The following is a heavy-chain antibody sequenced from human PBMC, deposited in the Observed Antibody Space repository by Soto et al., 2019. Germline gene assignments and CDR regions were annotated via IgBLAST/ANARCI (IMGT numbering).Heavy chain of an antibody. CDR3: AAKLGTTHYFDF. D-gene: IGHD7-27*01. J-gene: IGHJ4*02. Sequence: QVQLQESGPGLVQPSQTLSLTCSFSGDPVSSGSYYWTWVRQHPVKGLEWIGYIYHTGSTYYNPSLQSRLIMSIDTSKNQFSLHLYSVTAADTAVYFCAAKLGTTHYFDFWGKGSLVAVSS. CDR2: IYHTGST. CDR1: GDPVSSGSYY. V-gene: IGHV4-31*03.